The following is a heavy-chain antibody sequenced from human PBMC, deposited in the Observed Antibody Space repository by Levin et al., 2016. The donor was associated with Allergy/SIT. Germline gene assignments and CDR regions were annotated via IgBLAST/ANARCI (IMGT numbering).Heavy chain of an antibody. D-gene: IGHD4-23*01. CDR2: ISYDGSNK. CDR3: AKDRTLVTPYFDY. J-gene: IGHJ4*02. Sequence: GGSLRLSCAASGFTFSSYGMHWVRQAPGKGLEWVAVISYDGSNKYYADSVKGRFTISRDNSKNTLYLQMNSLRAEDTALYYCAKDRTLVTPYFDYWGQGTLVTVSS. CDR1: GFTFSSYG. V-gene: IGHV3-30*18.